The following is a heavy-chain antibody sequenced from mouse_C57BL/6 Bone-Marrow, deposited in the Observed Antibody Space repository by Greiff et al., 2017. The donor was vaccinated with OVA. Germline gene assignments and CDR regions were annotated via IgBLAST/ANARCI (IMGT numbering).Heavy chain of an antibody. CDR2: FRNKANGYTT. CDR1: GFTFTDYY. Sequence: EVMLVESGGGLVQPGGSLSLSCAASGFTFTDYYMSWVRQPPGKALEWLGFFRNKANGYTTEYSASVKGRFTISRYNSQSILYLQMNALRAEDSATYYCARSYGNYGMDYWGQGTSVTVSS. V-gene: IGHV7-3*01. CDR3: ARSYGNYGMDY. D-gene: IGHD2-1*01. J-gene: IGHJ4*01.